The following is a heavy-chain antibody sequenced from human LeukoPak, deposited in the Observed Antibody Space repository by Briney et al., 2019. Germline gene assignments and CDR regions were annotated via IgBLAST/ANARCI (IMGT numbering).Heavy chain of an antibody. V-gene: IGHV3-30*03. Sequence: GGSLRLSCAASGITVNTYAMHWVRQGPGKGLEWVAVISYDGSNKNYVDSVKGRFTIYRDYSKNTVYLQMNSLRAEDTAVYYCARDLTDSTGVTGGWFDPWGQGTLVTVSS. J-gene: IGHJ5*02. D-gene: IGHD1-1*01. CDR2: ISYDGSNK. CDR3: ARDLTDSTGVTGGWFDP. CDR1: GITVNTYA.